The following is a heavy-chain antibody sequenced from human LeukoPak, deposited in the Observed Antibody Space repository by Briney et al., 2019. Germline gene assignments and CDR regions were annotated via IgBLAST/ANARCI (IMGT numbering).Heavy chain of an antibody. Sequence: ASVKVSCKASGYTFTSYDTNWVRQATGQGLEWMGWMNPNSGNTGYAQKFQGRVTITRNTSISTAYMELSSLRSEDTAVYYCARYSGSYYYFDYWGQGTLVTVSS. CDR1: GYTFTSYD. V-gene: IGHV1-8*03. CDR2: MNPNSGNT. CDR3: ARYSGSYYYFDY. J-gene: IGHJ4*02. D-gene: IGHD1-26*01.